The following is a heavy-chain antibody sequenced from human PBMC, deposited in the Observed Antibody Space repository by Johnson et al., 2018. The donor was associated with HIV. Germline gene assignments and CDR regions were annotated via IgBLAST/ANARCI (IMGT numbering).Heavy chain of an antibody. V-gene: IGHV3-64*01. D-gene: IGHD2-2*01. Sequence: VQLVESGGGVVRPGGSLRLSCAASGFTFDDYGMSWVRQAPGKGLEYVSSISSNGGSTYYANSVKGRFTISRDNSKNTLYLQMGSLRAEDMAVYYCAKDGAMAFDIWGQGTLVTVSS. CDR2: ISSNGGST. CDR1: GFTFDDYG. CDR3: AKDGAMAFDI. J-gene: IGHJ3*02.